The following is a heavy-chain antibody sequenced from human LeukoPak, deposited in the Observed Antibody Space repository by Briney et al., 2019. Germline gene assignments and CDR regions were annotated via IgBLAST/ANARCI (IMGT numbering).Heavy chain of an antibody. J-gene: IGHJ3*02. CDR3: ARDRGWIQHDI. V-gene: IGHV3-7*01. CDR1: GFAFSDSW. Sequence: GGSLRLSCVASGFAFSDSWMTWIRQAPGKGLEWVAFIKGDGSAKKYVDSVKGRLTISRDNAKNSLFLQMNSLRAEDTAVYYCARDRGWIQHDIWGQGTMVTVSS. D-gene: IGHD5-18*01. CDR2: IKGDGSAK.